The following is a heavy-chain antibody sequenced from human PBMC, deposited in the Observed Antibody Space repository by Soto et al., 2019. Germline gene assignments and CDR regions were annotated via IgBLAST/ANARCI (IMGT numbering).Heavy chain of an antibody. D-gene: IGHD3-22*01. CDR2: MSGTADYI. CDR1: GFNVNSYS. Sequence: EAQLVESGGGLVKPGGSLRISCAASGFNVNSYSMNWVRQAPGRGLEWVSSMSGTADYIYYADSVKGRFTISRDNAKNALYLQRNSLRPDDTVVYYCARDPYYDESSGSNAFDIWGQGTMVTVSS. J-gene: IGHJ3*02. CDR3: ARDPYYDESSGSNAFDI. V-gene: IGHV3-21*06.